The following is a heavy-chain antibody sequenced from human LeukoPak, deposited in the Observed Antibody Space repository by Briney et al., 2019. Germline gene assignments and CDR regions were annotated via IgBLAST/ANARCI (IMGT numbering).Heavy chain of an antibody. CDR2: ISAYNGNT. D-gene: IGHD3-10*01. CDR1: GYTFTSYG. Sequence: ASVKVSCKASGYTFTSYGISWVRQAPGQGLEWMGWISAYNGNTNYAQKFQGRVTMTRDTSISTAYMELSRLRSDDTAVYYCARARITMVRGVDGFGYWGQGTLVTVSS. CDR3: ARARITMVRGVDGFGY. J-gene: IGHJ4*02. V-gene: IGHV1-18*01.